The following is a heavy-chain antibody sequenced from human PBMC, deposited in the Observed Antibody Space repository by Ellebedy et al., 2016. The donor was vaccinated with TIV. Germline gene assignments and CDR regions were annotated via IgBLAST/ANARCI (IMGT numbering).Heavy chain of an antibody. D-gene: IGHD6-13*01. Sequence: GESLKISXAASGFTFSSYSMNWVRQAPGKGLEWVSYINSSSSTIYYADSVKGRFTISRDNAKNSLYLQMNSLRDEDTAVYYCARDRGAAADPFFDYWGQGTLVTVSS. CDR2: INSSSSTI. CDR1: GFTFSSYS. J-gene: IGHJ4*02. V-gene: IGHV3-48*02. CDR3: ARDRGAAADPFFDY.